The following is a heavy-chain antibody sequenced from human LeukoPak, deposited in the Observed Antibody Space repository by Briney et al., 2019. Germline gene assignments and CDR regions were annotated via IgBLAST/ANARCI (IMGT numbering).Heavy chain of an antibody. CDR3: ARAGGSYGYYFDY. J-gene: IGHJ4*02. V-gene: IGHV3-48*03. Sequence: GGSLRLSCAASGFTFSSYEMNWVRQAPGKGLEWVSYISSSGSTIYYADSVKGRFTISRDNAKNSLYLQMNSLRAEDTAVYYCARAGGSYGYYFDYWGQGTLVTVSS. D-gene: IGHD1-26*01. CDR1: GFTFSSYE. CDR2: ISSSGSTI.